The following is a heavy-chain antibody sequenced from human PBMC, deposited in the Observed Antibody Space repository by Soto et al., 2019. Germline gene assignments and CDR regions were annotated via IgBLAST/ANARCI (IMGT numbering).Heavy chain of an antibody. CDR3: ARGGCSGGSCYWFDP. CDR1: GYSFTSYW. D-gene: IGHD2-15*01. V-gene: IGHV5-51*01. Sequence: GESLKISCKGSGYSFTSYWIGWVRQMPGKGLEWMGIIYPGDSDTRYSPAFQGQVTISADKSISTAYLQWSSLKASDTAMYYCARGGCSGGSCYWFDPWGQGTLVTVSS. J-gene: IGHJ5*02. CDR2: IYPGDSDT.